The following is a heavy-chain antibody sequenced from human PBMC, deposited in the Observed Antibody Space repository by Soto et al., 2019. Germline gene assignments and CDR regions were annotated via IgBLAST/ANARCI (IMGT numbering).Heavy chain of an antibody. D-gene: IGHD3-22*01. CDR2: IYYSGST. CDR3: AGLKYLHSTDYLVL. Sequence: SETLSLTCTVSGGSISSSSYYWGWIRQPPGKGLEWIGSIYYSGSTYNNPSLKSRVTISVDTSKNQFSLKLSSVTAADTPVYYCAGLKYLHSTDYLVLWGQGILVTVSS. CDR1: GGSISSSSYY. V-gene: IGHV4-39*01. J-gene: IGHJ4*02.